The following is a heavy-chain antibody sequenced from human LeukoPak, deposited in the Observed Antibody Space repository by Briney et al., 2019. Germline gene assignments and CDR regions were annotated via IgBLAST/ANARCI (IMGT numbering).Heavy chain of an antibody. J-gene: IGHJ4*02. V-gene: IGHV3-53*04. CDR2: IYSGGST. D-gene: IGHD6-13*01. CDR3: ARFGTPGIAAPDQDY. CDR1: GFTVSSNY. Sequence: PGGSLRLSCAASGFTVSSNYMSWVRQAPGKGLEWVSVIYSGGSTYYADSVKGRFTISRHNSKNTLYLQMNSLRAEDTAVYYCARFGTPGIAAPDQDYWGQGTLVTVSS.